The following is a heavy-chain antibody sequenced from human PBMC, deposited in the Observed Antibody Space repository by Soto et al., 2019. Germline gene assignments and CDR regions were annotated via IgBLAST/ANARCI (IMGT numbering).Heavy chain of an antibody. Sequence: GGSLRLSCAASGFTFSSYGMHWVRQAPGKGLEWVAVIWYDGSNKYYADSVKGRITISRDNSKNTLYLQMNSLRAEDTAVYYCARDSTIFGVVIIPFYYYYGMDVWGQGTTVTVSS. CDR2: IWYDGSNK. CDR1: GFTFSSYG. J-gene: IGHJ6*02. D-gene: IGHD3-3*01. V-gene: IGHV3-33*01. CDR3: ARDSTIFGVVIIPFYYYYGMDV.